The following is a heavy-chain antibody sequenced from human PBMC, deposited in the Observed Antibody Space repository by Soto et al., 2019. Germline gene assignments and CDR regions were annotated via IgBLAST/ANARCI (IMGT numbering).Heavy chain of an antibody. J-gene: IGHJ4*02. CDR2: ISSSSIYI. D-gene: IGHD3-10*01. V-gene: IGHV3-21*01. Sequence: PGGSLRLSCAASGFTFCSYSMNWVRQAPGKELEWVSSISSSSIYIYYADSVKGRFTISRDNAKNSLYLQMNSLRAEDAAVYYCARGYYGSGSPIPTSDYWGQGTLVTVSS. CDR3: ARGYYGSGSPIPTSDY. CDR1: GFTFCSYS.